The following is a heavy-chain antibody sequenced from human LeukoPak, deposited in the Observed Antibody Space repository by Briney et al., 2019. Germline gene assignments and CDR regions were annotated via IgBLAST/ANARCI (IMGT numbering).Heavy chain of an antibody. CDR3: ARMVRETDY. CDR2: ISSSGGTI. J-gene: IGHJ4*02. V-gene: IGHV3-11*04. D-gene: IGHD3-10*01. Sequence: GGSLRLSCAASGFTSRDYYMSWIRQAPGKGLEWVSYISSSGGTIYYADSVNGRFTISRDNAKNSLYLQMNSLRAEDTAVYYCARMVRETDYWGQGTLVIVSS. CDR1: GFTSRDYY.